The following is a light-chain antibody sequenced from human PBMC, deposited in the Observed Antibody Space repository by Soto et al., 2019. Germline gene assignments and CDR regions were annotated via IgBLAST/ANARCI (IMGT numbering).Light chain of an antibody. CDR2: END. CDR1: TSNIRNNY. Sequence: QCVLTQPPSVSAAPGQKVTISCSGSTSNIRNNYVSWYQQLPGTAPKLLIYENDKRPSGIPDRFSGSKSGASATLGITGLQTGVEADYYCGTWDTSLSSGVFGGGTKLTVL. CDR3: GTWDTSLSSGV. V-gene: IGLV1-51*02. J-gene: IGLJ3*02.